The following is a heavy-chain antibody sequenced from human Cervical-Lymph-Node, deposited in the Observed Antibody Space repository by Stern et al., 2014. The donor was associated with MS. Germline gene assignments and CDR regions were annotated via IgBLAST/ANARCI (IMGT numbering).Heavy chain of an antibody. CDR1: EYTFTGYY. V-gene: IGHV1-2*02. D-gene: IGHD1-26*01. CDR3: ARDSSVGGFDY. CDR2: INPNSGDT. J-gene: IGHJ4*02. Sequence: QVQLVESGAEVKKPGASVKVSCKASEYTFTGYYMHWVRQGPGQGLEWMVCINPNSGDTNYGQKFQGRVTMTRDTSISTAYMELSRLRSDDTAVYYCARDSSVGGFDYWGQGTLVTASS.